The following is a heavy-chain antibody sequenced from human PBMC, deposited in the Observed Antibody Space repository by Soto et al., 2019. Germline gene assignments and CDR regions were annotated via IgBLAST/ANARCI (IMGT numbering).Heavy chain of an antibody. CDR1: GFTFSDYY. D-gene: IGHD6-25*01. CDR2: IRDKANRYTT. J-gene: IGHJ4*02. Sequence: DVLLVESGGGLVQPGGSLRLSCVASGFTFSDYYMDWIRQAPGKGLEWVGRIRDKANRYTTEYAASVKGRFTISRDDSNNSLYLEMNSLKTEDTAIYYCGRRRQRLVEYGGQGTLVTVSS. V-gene: IGHV3-72*01. CDR3: GRRRQRLVEY.